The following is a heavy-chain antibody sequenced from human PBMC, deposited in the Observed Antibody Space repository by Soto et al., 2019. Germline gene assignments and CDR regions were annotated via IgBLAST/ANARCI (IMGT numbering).Heavy chain of an antibody. Sequence: SETLSLTCTVSGGSVSSGSYYWRWIRQPPGKGLEWIGYIYYSGSTNYNPSLKSRVTISVDTSKNQFSLKLSSVTAADTAVYYCARGYSSGWYNERQGGYYYYGLDVWGQGTTVTVSS. D-gene: IGHD6-19*01. J-gene: IGHJ6*02. CDR2: IYYSGST. V-gene: IGHV4-61*01. CDR3: ARGYSSGWYNERQGGYYYYGLDV. CDR1: GGSVSSGSYY.